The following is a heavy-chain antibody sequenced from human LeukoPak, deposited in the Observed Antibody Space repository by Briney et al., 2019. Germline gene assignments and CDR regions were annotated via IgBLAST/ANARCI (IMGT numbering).Heavy chain of an antibody. J-gene: IGHJ6*03. CDR1: GYTLTELS. V-gene: IGHV1-24*01. CDR2: FDPEDGET. Sequence: GASVKVSCKVSGYTLTELSMHWVRQAPGKGLEWMGGFDPEDGETIYAQKFQGRVTMTEDTSTDTAYMELSSLRSEDTAVYYCATVGIVPAATTYYYYYYYMDVWGKGTTVTVSS. D-gene: IGHD2-2*01. CDR3: ATVGIVPAATTYYYYYYYMDV.